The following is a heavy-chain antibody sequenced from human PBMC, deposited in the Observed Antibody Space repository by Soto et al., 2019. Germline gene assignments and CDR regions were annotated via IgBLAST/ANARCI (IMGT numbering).Heavy chain of an antibody. CDR2: IWYDGSNK. CDR3: ARNLRLQFYYYYYGMDV. V-gene: IGHV3-33*01. Sequence: PGGSLRLSCAASGFTFSSYGMHWVRQAPGKGLEWVAVIWYDGSNKYYADSVKGRFTISRDNSKNTLYLQMNSLRAEDTAVYYCARNLRLQFYYYYYGMDVWGQGTTVTVSS. D-gene: IGHD4-4*01. CDR1: GFTFSSYG. J-gene: IGHJ6*02.